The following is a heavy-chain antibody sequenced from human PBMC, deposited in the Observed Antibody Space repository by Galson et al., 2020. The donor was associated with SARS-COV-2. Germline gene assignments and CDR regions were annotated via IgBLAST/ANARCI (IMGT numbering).Heavy chain of an antibody. CDR1: GFSVNPYT. CDR2: IFFDGTEQ. CDR3: ARDIRQGFSYGFRY. V-gene: IGHV3-30*04. Sequence: GGSLRLSCAASGFSVNPYTMHWVRQAPGKGLEWVSRIFFDGTEQYSADSVKGRFTISRDSFRNTVSLQMNSLRTEDTATYYCARDIRQGFSYGFRYWGQGVLVTVSS. J-gene: IGHJ4*02. D-gene: IGHD5-18*01.